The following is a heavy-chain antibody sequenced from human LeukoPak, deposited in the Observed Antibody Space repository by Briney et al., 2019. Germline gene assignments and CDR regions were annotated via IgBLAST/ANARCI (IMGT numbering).Heavy chain of an antibody. Sequence: GGSLRLSCAASGLTFSNYWMTWVRQAPGKGLEWVGFIRSKAYGGTTEYAASVKGRFTISRDDSKSIAYLQMNSLKTEDTAEYYCTRWGVIVVVTAIFDYWGQGTLVTVSS. V-gene: IGHV3-49*04. CDR3: TRWGVIVVVTAIFDY. CDR2: IRSKAYGGTT. CDR1: GLTFSNYW. D-gene: IGHD2-21*02. J-gene: IGHJ4*02.